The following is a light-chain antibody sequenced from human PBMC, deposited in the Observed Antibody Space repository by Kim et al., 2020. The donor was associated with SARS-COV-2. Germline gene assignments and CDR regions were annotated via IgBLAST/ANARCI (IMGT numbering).Light chain of an antibody. V-gene: IGKV3-20*01. J-gene: IGKJ1*01. CDR1: QSVSSRY. CDR3: QQYGSSPRT. CDR2: DAS. Sequence: SPVEIATFSCRASQSVSSRYSAWYQQKPGQAPRLLIYDASTRATGIPDRFSGSGSGTDFTLTISRLEPEDFAVYYCQQYGSSPRTFGQGTKVDIK.